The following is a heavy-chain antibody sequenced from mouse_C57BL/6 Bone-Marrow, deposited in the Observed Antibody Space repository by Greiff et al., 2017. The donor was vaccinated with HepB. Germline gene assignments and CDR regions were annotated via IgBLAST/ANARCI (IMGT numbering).Heavy chain of an antibody. D-gene: IGHD2-4*01. CDR2: IDPSDSYT. Sequence: QVQLQQPGAELVMPGASVKLSCKASGYTFTSYWMRWVKQRPGQGLEWIGEIDPSDSYTNYNQKFKGKSTLTVDKSSSTAYMQLSSLTSEDSAVYYCAREVYYDYVAWFAYWGQGTLVTVSA. J-gene: IGHJ3*01. CDR3: AREVYYDYVAWFAY. CDR1: GYTFTSYW. V-gene: IGHV1-69*01.